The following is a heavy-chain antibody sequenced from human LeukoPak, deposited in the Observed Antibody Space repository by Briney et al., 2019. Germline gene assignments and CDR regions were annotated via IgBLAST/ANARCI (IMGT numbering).Heavy chain of an antibody. CDR1: GYTFTSYG. CDR3: ARTVAAAGDNWFDP. V-gene: IGHV1-18*01. CDR2: ISAYNGNT. Sequence: ASVKVSCKASGYTFTSYGISWVRQAPGQGLEWMGWISAYNGNTNYAQKLQGRVTMTTDTSTGTAYMELRSLRSDDTAVYYCARTVAAAGDNWFDPWGQGTLVTVSS. J-gene: IGHJ5*02. D-gene: IGHD6-13*01.